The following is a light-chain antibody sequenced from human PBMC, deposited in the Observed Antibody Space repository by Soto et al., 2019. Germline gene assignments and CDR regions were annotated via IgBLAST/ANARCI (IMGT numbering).Light chain of an antibody. CDR3: QHFQRDPFT. J-gene: IGKJ5*01. CDR1: QGVSSA. V-gene: IGKV1-13*02. Sequence: IQLTQSPSSLSASVGDRVTITCRASQGVSSALAWYQQKPGKPPKVLIYDGSSLQSGVPLRFRGSGSGTEFTLTITGLQPEDFGTYYCQHFQRDPFTYGQGTRLEIK. CDR2: DGS.